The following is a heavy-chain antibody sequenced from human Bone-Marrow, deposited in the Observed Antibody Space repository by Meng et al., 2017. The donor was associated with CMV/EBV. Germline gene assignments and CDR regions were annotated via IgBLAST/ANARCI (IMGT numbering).Heavy chain of an antibody. V-gene: IGHV5-51*01. CDR1: GYSFTSYW. CDR3: ARLPGLVSGTKWELAYNWFDP. D-gene: IGHD1-26*01. J-gene: IGHJ5*02. Sequence: GESLKISCKGSGYSFTSYWIGWVRQMPGKGLEWMGIIYPGDSDTRYSPSFQGQVTISADKSISTAYLQWSSLKAPDTAMYYCARLPGLVSGTKWELAYNWFDPWGQGTLVAVSS. CDR2: IYPGDSDT.